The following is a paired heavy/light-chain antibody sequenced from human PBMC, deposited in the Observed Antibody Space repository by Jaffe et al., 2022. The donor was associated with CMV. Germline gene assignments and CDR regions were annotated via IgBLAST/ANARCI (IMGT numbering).Heavy chain of an antibody. V-gene: IGHV3-15*01. CDR1: GFTFTNAW. D-gene: IGHD6-6*01. J-gene: IGHJ4*02. CDR2: IKSKTDGGTT. Sequence: EVQLVESGGDLVKPGGSLRLSCAASGFTFTNAWMTWVRQAPGKGLEWVGRIKSKTDGGTTDYAAPVKGRFTISRDDSENRLYLQMNSLKTEDTAVYYCITPPRWEGQLPNYWGQGTLVTVSS. CDR3: ITPPRWEGQLPNY.
Light chain of an antibody. CDR2: WAS. J-gene: IGKJ1*01. CDR3: QQYNSVPRT. Sequence: DIVMTQSPDSLAVSLGERASINCKSSQSVLDSSNKKNFLAWYQQKPGQPPKLLIYWASTRESGVPDRFSGSGSGTDFTLTISSLQAEDVAVYYCQQYNSVPRTFGQGTKVEIK. CDR1: QSVLDSSNKKNF. V-gene: IGKV4-1*01.